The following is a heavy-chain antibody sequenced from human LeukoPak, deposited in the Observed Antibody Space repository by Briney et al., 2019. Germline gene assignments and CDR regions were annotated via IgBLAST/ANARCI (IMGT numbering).Heavy chain of an antibody. CDR2: ISGDGSTR. D-gene: IGHD2-8*01. CDR1: GFIFSSYE. J-gene: IGHJ4*02. CDR3: ATLGVLLIYATFDY. V-gene: IGHV3-48*03. Sequence: TGVSLRLSCTASGFIFSSYEMNWVRQAPGKGLEWVSYISGDGSTRSYADSVRGRFTISRDNAQNSLYLQMNSLRAEDTAVYYCATLGVLLIYATFDYWGQGTLVTVST.